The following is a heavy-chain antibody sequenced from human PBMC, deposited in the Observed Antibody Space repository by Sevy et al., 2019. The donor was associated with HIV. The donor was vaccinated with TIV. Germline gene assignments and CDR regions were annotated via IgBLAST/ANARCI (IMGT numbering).Heavy chain of an antibody. CDR1: GYIFSNSW. CDR2: IYPGDSDT. V-gene: IGHV5-51*01. J-gene: IGHJ3*02. CDR3: ARLGDSGWNAFDI. D-gene: IGHD3-22*01. Sequence: GESLKISCKASGYIFSNSWIGWVRQIPGKGLEWMGVIYPGDSDTRYSPSFQGQVTISADKSLSTAYLQWSGLKASDTAMFYGARLGDSGWNAFDIGGQGTMVTVSS.